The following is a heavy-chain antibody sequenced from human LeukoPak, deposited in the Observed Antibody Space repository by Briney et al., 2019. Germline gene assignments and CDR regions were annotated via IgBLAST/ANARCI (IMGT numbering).Heavy chain of an antibody. Sequence: PGGSLRLSCAASGFTFSSYWMSWVRQAPGKGLEWVANIKQDGSEKYYVDSVKGRFTISRDNAKNSLYLQMNSLRAEDTALYHCAREYCSGGSCYSDYWGQGTLVTVSS. CDR2: IKQDGSEK. CDR1: GFTFSSYW. V-gene: IGHV3-7*03. D-gene: IGHD2-15*01. J-gene: IGHJ4*02. CDR3: AREYCSGGSCYSDY.